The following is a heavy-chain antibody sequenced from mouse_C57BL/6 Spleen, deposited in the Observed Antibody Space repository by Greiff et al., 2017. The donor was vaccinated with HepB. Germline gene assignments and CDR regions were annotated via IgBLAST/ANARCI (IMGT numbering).Heavy chain of an antibody. Sequence: QVQLQQPGAELVRPGSSVKLSCKASGYTFTSYWMHWVNQRPIQGLEWIGNIDPSDSETHYNQKFKDKATLTVDKSSSTAYMQLRSLTAEDSAVYYLSKAVYSNPAWCAYWGQGTLVTVSA. V-gene: IGHV1-52*01. J-gene: IGHJ3*01. CDR3: SKAVYSNPAWCAY. CDR2: IDPSDSET. D-gene: IGHD2-5*01. CDR1: GYTFTSYW.